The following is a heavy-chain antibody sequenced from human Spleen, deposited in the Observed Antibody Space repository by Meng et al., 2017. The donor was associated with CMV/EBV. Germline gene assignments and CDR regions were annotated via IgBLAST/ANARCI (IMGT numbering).Heavy chain of an antibody. CDR1: GFTFSSYT. D-gene: IGHD2-2*01. CDR2: ISSSGSYI. Sequence: GESLKISCAASGFTFSSYTMSWVRQAPGKGLEWVSSISSSGSYIYYPDSVRGRFTISRDNPKNSLYLQMNSLRAEDTAVYYCARAAGYCSSTSCPPDYWGQGTLVTVS. CDR3: ARAAGYCSSTSCPPDY. J-gene: IGHJ4*02. V-gene: IGHV3-21*01.